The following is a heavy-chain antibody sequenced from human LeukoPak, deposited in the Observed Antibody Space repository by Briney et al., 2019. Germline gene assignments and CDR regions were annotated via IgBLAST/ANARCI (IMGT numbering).Heavy chain of an antibody. CDR2: INHSGST. D-gene: IGHD5-12*01. CDR1: GGSFSGYY. J-gene: IGHJ3*02. Sequence: SETLSLTCAVYGGSFSGYYWSWIRQPPGKGLEWIGEINHSGSTNYNPSLKSRVTISVDTSKNQFSLKLSSVTAADTAVYYCARHSSGYDYDAFDIWGQGTMVTVSS. V-gene: IGHV4-34*01. CDR3: ARHSSGYDYDAFDI.